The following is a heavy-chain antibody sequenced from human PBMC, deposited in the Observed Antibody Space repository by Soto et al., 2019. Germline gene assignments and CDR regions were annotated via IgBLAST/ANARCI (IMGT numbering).Heavy chain of an antibody. CDR3: ASQPNYYDSSGYYLYYFDY. V-gene: IGHV4-39*01. CDR2: IYYSGST. J-gene: IGHJ4*02. D-gene: IGHD3-22*01. Sequence: PSETLSLTCTVSGGSIISSSYYWVWIRQPPGKGLEWIGSIYYSGSTYYNPSLKSRVTISVDTSKNQFSLKLSSVTAADTAVYYCASQPNYYDSSGYYLYYFDYWGQGTLVTVSS. CDR1: GGSIISSSYY.